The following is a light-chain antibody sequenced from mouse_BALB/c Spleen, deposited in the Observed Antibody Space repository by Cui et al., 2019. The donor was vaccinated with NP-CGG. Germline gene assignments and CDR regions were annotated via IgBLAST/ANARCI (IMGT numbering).Light chain of an antibody. CDR2: GTN. CDR1: TGAVTTSNY. J-gene: IGLJ1*01. CDR3: ALWYSNHWV. V-gene: IGLV1*01. Sequence: AVVTQESAPTTSPGETVTLTCRSSTGAVTTSNYANWVQEKPDHLFTGLIGGTNNRAPGVPARFSGSLIGDKAALTITGAQTEDEALYFCALWYSNHWVFGGGTKLTVI.